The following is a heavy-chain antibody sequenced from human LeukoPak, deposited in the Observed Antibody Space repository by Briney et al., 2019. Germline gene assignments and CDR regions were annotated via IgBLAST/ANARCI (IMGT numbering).Heavy chain of an antibody. D-gene: IGHD3-10*01. J-gene: IGHJ4*02. CDR1: GYTFTSYD. CDR2: MNPNNGNT. V-gene: IGHV1-18*01. Sequence: GASVKVSCKASGYTFTSYDINWVRQATGQGLEWMGWMNPNNGNTNYAQKLQGRVTMTTDTSTSTAYMELRSLRSDDTAVYYCATVGVRPDYWGQGTLVTVSS. CDR3: ATVGVRPDY.